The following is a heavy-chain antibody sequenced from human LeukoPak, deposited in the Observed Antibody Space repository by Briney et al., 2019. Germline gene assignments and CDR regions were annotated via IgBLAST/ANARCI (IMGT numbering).Heavy chain of an antibody. CDR3: AREANNYGDHTMMI. D-gene: IGHD4-17*01. V-gene: IGHV3-48*03. J-gene: IGHJ4*02. CDR2: ISSSGSTI. CDR1: GFTFSSYE. Sequence: GGSLRLSCAASGFTFSSYEMNWVRQAPGKGLEWVSYISSSGSTIYYADSVKGRFTTSRDNAKNSLYLQMSSLRAEDTAVYYCAREANNYGDHTMMIWGQGTLVTVSS.